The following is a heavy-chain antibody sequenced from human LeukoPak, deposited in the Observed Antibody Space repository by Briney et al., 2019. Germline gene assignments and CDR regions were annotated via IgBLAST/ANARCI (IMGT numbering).Heavy chain of an antibody. CDR2: ISAANGKT. V-gene: IGHV1-18*01. Sequence: ASVKVSCKTSGYTFTTYGIAWVRQAPGQGLEWMGWISAANGKTHFAQNLQGRVTMTTDTSTTTAFMELRSLRPDDTAVYYCARTYFYDSSFNALDIWGQGTMVTVSS. CDR3: ARTYFYDSSFNALDI. CDR1: GYTFTTYG. D-gene: IGHD3-22*01. J-gene: IGHJ3*02.